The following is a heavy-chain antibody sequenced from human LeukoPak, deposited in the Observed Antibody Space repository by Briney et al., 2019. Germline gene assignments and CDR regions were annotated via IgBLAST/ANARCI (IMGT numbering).Heavy chain of an antibody. V-gene: IGHV1-46*01. J-gene: IGHJ4*02. Sequence: ASVTVSCKASGYTFTSYYMHWVRQAPGQGLEWMGIINPSGGSTSYAQKFQGRVTMTRDTSTSTVYMELSSLRSEDTAVYYCARGGLFITMVRGVQRGYFDYWGQGTLVTVSS. D-gene: IGHD3-10*01. CDR2: INPSGGST. CDR3: ARGGLFITMVRGVQRGYFDY. CDR1: GYTFTSYY.